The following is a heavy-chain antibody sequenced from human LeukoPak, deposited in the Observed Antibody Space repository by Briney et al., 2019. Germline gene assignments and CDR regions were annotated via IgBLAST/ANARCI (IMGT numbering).Heavy chain of an antibody. CDR1: GFTFSSYA. Sequence: GRSLTLSCAASGFTFSSYAMHWVRQAPGKGLEWVAVISHDGTTKYHADAVKGRFSISRENSKNTLYLQMNSLRAEDTAVYYCARAGAYSYGDLTFDIWGQGTMVTVSS. J-gene: IGHJ3*02. CDR3: ARAGAYSYGDLTFDI. D-gene: IGHD5-18*01. V-gene: IGHV3-30*04. CDR2: ISHDGTTK.